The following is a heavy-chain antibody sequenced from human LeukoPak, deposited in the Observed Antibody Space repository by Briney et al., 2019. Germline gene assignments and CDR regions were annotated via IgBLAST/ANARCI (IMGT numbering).Heavy chain of an antibody. J-gene: IGHJ4*02. Sequence: GGSLRVSCAASGITFSSFWMSWVRQAPGKGLEWVANINRDGSVKYYVDSVKGRFTVSRDNAKNSLYLQTNSLRVEDTAVYYCARLWGDATIFDLWGQGTLVTVSS. CDR3: ARLWGDATIFDL. CDR2: INRDGSVK. V-gene: IGHV3-7*01. CDR1: GITFSSFW. D-gene: IGHD5-12*01.